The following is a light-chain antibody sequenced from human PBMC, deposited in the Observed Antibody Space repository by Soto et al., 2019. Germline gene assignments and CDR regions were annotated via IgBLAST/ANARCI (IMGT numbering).Light chain of an antibody. CDR3: SSYAGSNNVV. J-gene: IGLJ2*01. CDR2: EVS. CDR1: SSDVGGYNY. V-gene: IGLV2-8*01. Sequence: QSALTQPPSASGSPGQSVTISCTGTSSDVGGYNYVSWYQQHPGKATKLMIYEVSKRPSGVPDRFSGSKSGTTASLTVSGLQAEDEADYYCSSYAGSNNVVFGGGTKVTVL.